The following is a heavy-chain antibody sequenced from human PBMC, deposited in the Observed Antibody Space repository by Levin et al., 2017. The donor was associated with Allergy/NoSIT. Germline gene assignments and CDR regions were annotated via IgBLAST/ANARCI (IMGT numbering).Heavy chain of an antibody. CDR2: ISGSGGKT. CDR1: GFTFSKNV. D-gene: IGHD3-10*01. CDR3: AKESYGSGSHYNPFDY. J-gene: IGHJ4*02. Sequence: SGGSLRLSCAASGFTFSKNVMSWLRQAPGKGLEWVSAISGSGGKTYYADSVKGRFTISRDNSKDTLSLLMNSLRAEDTAVYYCAKESYGSGSHYNPFDYWGQGTLVTVSS. V-gene: IGHV3-23*01.